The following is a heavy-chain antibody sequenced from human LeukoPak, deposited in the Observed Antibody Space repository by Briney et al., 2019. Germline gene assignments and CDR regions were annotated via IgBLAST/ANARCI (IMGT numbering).Heavy chain of an antibody. V-gene: IGHV3-66*01. CDR1: GFTVSSNY. D-gene: IGHD4-17*01. J-gene: IGHJ3*02. CDR2: IYSGGST. CDR3: ARVLRDYGDYIPPGAFDI. Sequence: GGSLRLSCAASGFTVSSNYMSWVRQAPGKGLEGVSVIYSGGSTYYADSVKGRFTISRDNSKNTLYLQMNSLRAEDTAVYYCARVLRDYGDYIPPGAFDIWGQGTMVTVSS.